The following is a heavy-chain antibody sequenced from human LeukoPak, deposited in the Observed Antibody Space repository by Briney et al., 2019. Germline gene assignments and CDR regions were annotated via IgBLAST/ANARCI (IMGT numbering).Heavy chain of an antibody. D-gene: IGHD5-18*01. V-gene: IGHV1-69*13. CDR3: ARDDRGYSYGRYFDY. J-gene: IGHJ4*02. Sequence: SVTVSCKASGGTFSSYAISWVRQAPGQGLEWMGGIIPIFGTANYAQKFQGRVTITADESTSTAYMELSSLRSEDTAVYYCARDDRGYSYGRYFDYWGQGTLVTVSS. CDR2: IIPIFGTA. CDR1: GGTFSSYA.